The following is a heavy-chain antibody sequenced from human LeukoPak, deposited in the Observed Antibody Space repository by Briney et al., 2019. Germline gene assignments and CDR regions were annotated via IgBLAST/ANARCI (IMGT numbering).Heavy chain of an antibody. D-gene: IGHD6-19*01. Sequence: GRSLRLSCAASGFTFSSYGMHWVRQAPGKGLEWVAVISYDGSNKYYADSVKGLFTISRDNSKNTLYLQMNSLRAEDTAVYYCAKDWDSSGWYADYWGQGTLVTVSS. J-gene: IGHJ4*02. CDR3: AKDWDSSGWYADY. CDR1: GFTFSSYG. V-gene: IGHV3-30*18. CDR2: ISYDGSNK.